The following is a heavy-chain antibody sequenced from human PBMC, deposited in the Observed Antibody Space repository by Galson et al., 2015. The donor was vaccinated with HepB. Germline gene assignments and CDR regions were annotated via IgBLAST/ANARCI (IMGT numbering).Heavy chain of an antibody. CDR2: ISWDGGST. CDR3: AKARGGHLRPFDY. V-gene: IGHV3-43D*04. D-gene: IGHD3-16*01. J-gene: IGHJ4*02. Sequence: SLRLSCAASGFTFDDYAMHWVRQAPGKGLEWVSLISWDGGSTYYADSVKGRFTISRDNSKNSLYLQMNSLRAEDTALYYCAKARGGHLRPFDYWGQGTLVTVSS. CDR1: GFTFDDYA.